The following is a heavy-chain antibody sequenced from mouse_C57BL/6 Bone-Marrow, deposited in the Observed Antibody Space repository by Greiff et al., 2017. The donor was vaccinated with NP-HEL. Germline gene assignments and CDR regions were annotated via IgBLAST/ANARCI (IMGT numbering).Heavy chain of an antibody. CDR2: IYPGGGYT. CDR3: ATSGSSYWYFDV. Sequence: VQLVESGAELVRPGTSVKMSCKASGYTFTNYWIGWAKQRPGHGLEWIGDIYPGGGYTNYNEKFKGKATLTADKSSSTAYMQFSSLTSEDSAIYYCATSGSSYWYFDVWGTGTTVTVSS. J-gene: IGHJ1*03. D-gene: IGHD1-1*01. V-gene: IGHV1-63*01. CDR1: GYTFTNYW.